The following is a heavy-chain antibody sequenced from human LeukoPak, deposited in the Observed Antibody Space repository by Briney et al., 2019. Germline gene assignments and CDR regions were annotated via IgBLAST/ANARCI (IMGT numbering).Heavy chain of an antibody. Sequence: SETLSLTCTVPGGSISSYYWSWIRQPPGRGLEWIGEINHSGSTNYNPSLKSRVTISVDTSKNQFSLKLSSVTAADTAVYYCARNPVEMTTVTPFDYWGQGTLVTVSS. V-gene: IGHV4-34*01. CDR1: GGSISSYY. CDR3: ARNPVEMTTVTPFDY. J-gene: IGHJ4*02. D-gene: IGHD4-17*01. CDR2: INHSGST.